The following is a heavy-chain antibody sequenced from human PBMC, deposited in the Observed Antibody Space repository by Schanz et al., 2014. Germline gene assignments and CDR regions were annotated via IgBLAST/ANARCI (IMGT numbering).Heavy chain of an antibody. CDR1: GFTFSSYD. V-gene: IGHV3-33*01. D-gene: IGHD4-17*01. CDR3: ARKMKLGVYGGKGHDSLDI. J-gene: IGHJ3*02. Sequence: QVQLVESGGGLVKPGRSLRLSCVASGFTFSSYDVFWVRQAPGKGLEWVAILWHDGSKKYYADSVKGRFTISRDNSKNTLYLQMNSLRAEDTAVYYCARKMKLGVYGGKGHDSLDIWGQGTMVTVSS. CDR2: LWHDGSKK.